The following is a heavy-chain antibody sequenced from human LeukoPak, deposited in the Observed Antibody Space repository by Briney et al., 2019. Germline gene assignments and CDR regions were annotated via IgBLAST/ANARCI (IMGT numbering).Heavy chain of an antibody. CDR3: ARSLPPNLDYDFWSGSDY. CDR2: ISSSSSYI. Sequence: GGSLRLSCAASGFTFSSYSMNWVRQAPGKGLEWVSSISSSSSYIYYADSVKGRFTISRDNAKNSLYLQMNSLRAEDTAVYYCARSLPPNLDYDFWSGSDYWGQGTLVTVSS. J-gene: IGHJ4*02. V-gene: IGHV3-21*01. D-gene: IGHD3-3*01. CDR1: GFTFSSYS.